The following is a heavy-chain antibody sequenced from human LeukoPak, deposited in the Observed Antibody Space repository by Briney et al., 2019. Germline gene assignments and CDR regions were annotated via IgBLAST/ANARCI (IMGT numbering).Heavy chain of an antibody. D-gene: IGHD1-1*01. V-gene: IGHV3-11*04. Sequence: GGSLRLSCAASGFTFSDYYMSWIRQAPGQGLEWVSYISDSGSTIYYADSLKGRFSISRDNAKNSMYLQMNSLRVEDTAVYYCAKSGEDDADSFDLWGQGTLVTVFS. CDR2: ISDSGSTI. CDR1: GFTFSDYY. CDR3: AKSGEDDADSFDL. J-gene: IGHJ5*02.